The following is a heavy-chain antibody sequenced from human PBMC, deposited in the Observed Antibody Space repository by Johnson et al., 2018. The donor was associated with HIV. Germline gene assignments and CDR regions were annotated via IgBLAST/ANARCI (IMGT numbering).Heavy chain of an antibody. V-gene: IGHV3-30-3*01. CDR3: AGAYDYDSSGYYDAFDI. J-gene: IGHJ3*02. D-gene: IGHD3-22*01. CDR2: ISYDGSNK. CDR1: GFTFSGYP. Sequence: QVQLVESGGGVVQPGRSLRLSCAASGFTFSGYPMHWVRQAPGKGLEWVAVISYDGSNKYYADSVKGRFTISRDNSKNTLYLQMNSLRAEDTAVYYCAGAYDYDSSGYYDAFDIWGQGTMVTVSS.